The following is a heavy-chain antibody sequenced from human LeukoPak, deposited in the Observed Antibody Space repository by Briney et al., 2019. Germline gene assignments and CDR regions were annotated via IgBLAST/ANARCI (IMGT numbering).Heavy chain of an antibody. CDR1: GGTFSSHA. D-gene: IGHD2-2*01. Sequence: SVKVSCKASGGTFSSHAIAWVRQAPGQGPEWMGGIVPISGIADYAQKFQGRVTITADESTSTAYMELRSLTSDDTAVYYCARGLQYQLFKALRYYYMDVWGKGTTVTVSS. CDR3: ARGLQYQLFKALRYYYMDV. V-gene: IGHV1-69*13. CDR2: IVPISGIA. J-gene: IGHJ6*03.